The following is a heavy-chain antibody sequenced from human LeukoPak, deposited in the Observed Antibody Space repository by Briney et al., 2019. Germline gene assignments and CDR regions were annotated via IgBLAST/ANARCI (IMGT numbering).Heavy chain of an antibody. CDR3: AREQQLVLFDY. CDR1: GYNFDNYW. J-gene: IGHJ4*02. V-gene: IGHV5-51*01. CDR2: IFPGDSNT. Sequence: GASLQISCKGSGYNFDNYWIAWVRQLPGKGLEWMGIIFPGDSNTRYSPSFQGQVTTSADKSINTAYLQWSSLKASDTAIYYCAREQQLVLFDYWGQGALVTVSS. D-gene: IGHD1-1*01.